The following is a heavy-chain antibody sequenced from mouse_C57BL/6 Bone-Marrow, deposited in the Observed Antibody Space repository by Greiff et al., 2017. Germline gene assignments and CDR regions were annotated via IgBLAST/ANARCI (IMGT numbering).Heavy chain of an antibody. Sequence: QVHVKQPGAELVRPGTSVKLSCKASGYTFTSYWMHWVKQRPGQGLEWIGVIDPSDSYTNYNQKFKGKATITADTSSNTAYLQLSSLTSEDTAVYYCTRGYYEAYWGQGTLVTVSA. CDR3: TRGYYEAY. J-gene: IGHJ3*01. CDR1: GYTFTSYW. V-gene: IGHV1-59*01. CDR2: IDPSDSYT. D-gene: IGHD2-3*01.